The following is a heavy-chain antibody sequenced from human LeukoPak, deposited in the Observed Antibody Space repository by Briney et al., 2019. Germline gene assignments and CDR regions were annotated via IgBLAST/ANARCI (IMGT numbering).Heavy chain of an antibody. CDR1: GFTFGDYA. Sequence: PGGSLRLSCTASGFTFGDYAMSWFRQAPGKGLEWVSFIGSKAYGGTIEYAASVKGRFTISRDDSKSIAYLQMNSLKTEDTAVYYCTRGTYYYDLVGLHWGQGTLVTVSS. J-gene: IGHJ4*02. D-gene: IGHD3-22*01. V-gene: IGHV3-49*03. CDR2: IGSKAYGGTI. CDR3: TRGTYYYDLVGLH.